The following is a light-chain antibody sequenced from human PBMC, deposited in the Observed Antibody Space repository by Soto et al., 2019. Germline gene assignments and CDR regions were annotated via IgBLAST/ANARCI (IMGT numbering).Light chain of an antibody. J-gene: IGLJ1*01. CDR3: CSYAGSHTFV. CDR1: SSDVGNYNL. CDR2: EAR. Sequence: QSALTQPASVSGSPGQSITISCTGTSSDVGNYNLVSWYQQHPGRAPRLLIYEARKRPSGASNRFSGSKSGNTASLTISGLQAEDEADYYCCSYAGSHTFVFGTGTKVTVL. V-gene: IGLV2-23*02.